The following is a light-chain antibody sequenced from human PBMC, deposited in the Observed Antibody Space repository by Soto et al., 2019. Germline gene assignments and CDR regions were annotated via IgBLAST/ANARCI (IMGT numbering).Light chain of an antibody. V-gene: IGKV3-15*01. CDR2: GAT. CDR1: ESISRDY. CDR3: QQYHSWPPRT. J-gene: IGKJ1*01. Sequence: EIVLTQSPGTLSLSPGQRATLSCRASESISRDYLAWYQQRLGQAPRLLIHGATTRATGIPARFSGSGSGTEFTLTIGSLQSEDFAVYYCQQYHSWPPRTFGQGTKVDIK.